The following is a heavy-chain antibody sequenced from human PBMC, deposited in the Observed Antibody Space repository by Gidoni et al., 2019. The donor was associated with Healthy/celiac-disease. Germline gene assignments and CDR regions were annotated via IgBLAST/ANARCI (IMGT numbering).Heavy chain of an antibody. CDR2: IYYSGST. Sequence: QLQLQVSGPGLVTPSETLSLTCTVSGGSISSSSYYWGWIRQPPEKGLEWIGSIYYSGSTYYNPSLKSRVTISVDTSKNQFSLKLSSVTAADTAVYYCARRSSTTAYCDYWGQGTLVTVSS. CDR1: GGSISSSSYY. V-gene: IGHV4-39*01. D-gene: IGHD2-21*02. J-gene: IGHJ4*02. CDR3: ARRSSTTAYCDY.